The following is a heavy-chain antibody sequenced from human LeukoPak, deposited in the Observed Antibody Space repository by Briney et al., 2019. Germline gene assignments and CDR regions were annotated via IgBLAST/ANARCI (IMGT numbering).Heavy chain of an antibody. CDR1: GYTFTGYY. Sequence: ASVKVSCKASGYTFTGYYMHWVRRAPGQGLEWMGWINPNSGGTNYAQKFQGRVTMTRDTSISTAYMELSRLRSDDTAVYYCARDLQNCSSTSCYPYYYGMDVWGQGTTVTVSS. V-gene: IGHV1-2*02. J-gene: IGHJ6*02. D-gene: IGHD2-2*01. CDR3: ARDLQNCSSTSCYPYYYGMDV. CDR2: INPNSGGT.